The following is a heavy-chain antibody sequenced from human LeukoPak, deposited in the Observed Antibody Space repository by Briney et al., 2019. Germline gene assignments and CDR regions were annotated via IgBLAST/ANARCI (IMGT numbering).Heavy chain of an antibody. CDR1: GGSISSSSYY. V-gene: IGHV4-39*01. CDR2: IYYSGST. Sequence: AETLSLTCTVSGGSISSSSYYWGWIRQPPGKGLAWIGSIYYSGSTYYNPSLKSRVTISVDTSKNQFSLKLSSVTAADTAVYYCARPFDYGGNSIWGQGTLVTVSS. J-gene: IGHJ4*02. D-gene: IGHD4-23*01. CDR3: ARPFDYGGNSI.